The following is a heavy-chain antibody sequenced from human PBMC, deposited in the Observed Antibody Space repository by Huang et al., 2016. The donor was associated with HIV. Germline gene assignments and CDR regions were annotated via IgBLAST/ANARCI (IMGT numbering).Heavy chain of an antibody. J-gene: IGHJ4*02. CDR1: GFTFSNSH. CDR2: ISRSSDLI. V-gene: IGHV3-48*01. Sequence: VWLVEPGGGWVQLGGSRRLSCPAYGFTFSNSHVNWVRQTPVTVLDGHSEISRSSDLIYTADSAQDRFALSRDKAQSAVECQINSLRAEDTAVYYCAKTSAMEQQLVGAWFWGQGTLVTVSS. CDR3: AKTSAMEQQLVGAWF. D-gene: IGHD1-1*01.